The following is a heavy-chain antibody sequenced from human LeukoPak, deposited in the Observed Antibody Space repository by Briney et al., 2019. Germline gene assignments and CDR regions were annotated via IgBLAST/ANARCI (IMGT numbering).Heavy chain of an antibody. CDR3: ARGLPGYYDTSGYYHDY. Sequence: SETLSLTCVVYGGSFSGYYWSWLRQPPGKGLEWIGEINHSGSTNYNPSLKSRVIISVDTSKNQFSLKVSSVTAADTAVYYCARGLPGYYDTSGYYHDYWGQGTLVTVSS. D-gene: IGHD3-22*01. CDR1: GGSFSGYY. V-gene: IGHV4-34*01. CDR2: INHSGST. J-gene: IGHJ4*02.